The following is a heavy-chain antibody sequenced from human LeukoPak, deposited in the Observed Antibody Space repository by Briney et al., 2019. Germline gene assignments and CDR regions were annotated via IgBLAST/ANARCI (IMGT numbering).Heavy chain of an antibody. D-gene: IGHD3-9*01. V-gene: IGHV3-43*02. Sequence: GGSLRLSCAASGFTFDDYAMHWVHQAPGKGLEWVSLISGDGGSTYYADSVKGRFTISRDNSKNSLYLQMNSLRTEDTALYYCAKDILYDVLTGYYPSYGMDVWGQGTTVTVSS. CDR1: GFTFDDYA. CDR3: AKDILYDVLTGYYPSYGMDV. CDR2: ISGDGGST. J-gene: IGHJ6*02.